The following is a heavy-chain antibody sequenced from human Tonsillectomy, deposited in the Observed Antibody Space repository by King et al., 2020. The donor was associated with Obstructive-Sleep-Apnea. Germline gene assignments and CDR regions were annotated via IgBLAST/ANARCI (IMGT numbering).Heavy chain of an antibody. CDR2: ICWDGGST. D-gene: IGHD1-26*01. CDR1: GFTFDDYA. Sequence: VQLVESGGVVVQPGGSLRLSCAASGFTFDDYAMHWVRPAPGKGLEWVSLICWDGGSTYYAVSVKGRFTIARDNSKNSLYLQMKSLRAEDTALYYCAKDLRRGGYSDAFDIWGQGTMVTVSS. V-gene: IGHV3-43D*03. CDR3: AKDLRRGGYSDAFDI. J-gene: IGHJ3*02.